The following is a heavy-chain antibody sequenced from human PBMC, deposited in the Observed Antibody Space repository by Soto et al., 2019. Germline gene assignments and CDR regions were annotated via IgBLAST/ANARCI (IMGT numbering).Heavy chain of an antibody. Sequence: PSETLSLTCTVSGGSTSSDNYWSWIRQPPGKGLEWIGHIYYSGNTDYNPSLKSRLAISIDTSKNQFSLKLSSVTAADTAVYFCAREGGESSDGLYYFDSWGQGSLVTISS. CDR1: GGSTSSDNY. J-gene: IGHJ4*02. CDR2: IYYSGNT. V-gene: IGHV4-30-4*01. CDR3: AREGGESSDGLYYFDS. D-gene: IGHD3-16*01.